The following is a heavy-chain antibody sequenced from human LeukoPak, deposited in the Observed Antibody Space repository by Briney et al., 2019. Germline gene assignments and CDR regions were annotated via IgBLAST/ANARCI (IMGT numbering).Heavy chain of an antibody. V-gene: IGHV1-2*02. CDR2: INPNSGGT. Sequence: ASVKVSCKASGYTFTGYYMHWVRQAPGQGLEWMGWINPNSGGTNYAQKFQGRVTMTRDTSISTAYMELSRLRSDDTALYYCARTSGLPPYYFDYWAKGPLVTVPS. J-gene: IGHJ4*02. CDR3: ARTSGLPPYYFDY. D-gene: IGHD5-12*01. CDR1: GYTFTGYY.